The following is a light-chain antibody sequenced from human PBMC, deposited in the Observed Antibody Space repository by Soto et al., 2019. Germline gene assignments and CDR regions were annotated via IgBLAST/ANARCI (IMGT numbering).Light chain of an antibody. CDR2: DTT. CDR1: TGTVTSGHY. CDR3: FLFYSGARV. J-gene: IGLJ2*01. Sequence: QAVVTQEPSLTVSPGGTVTLTCGSSTGTVTSGHYPYWFQQKPGQAPRTLIYDTTNRHSWTPARFSGSLLGGKAALTLSGAQSEDEAEYYCFLFYSGARVFGGGTKLTVL. V-gene: IGLV7-46*01.